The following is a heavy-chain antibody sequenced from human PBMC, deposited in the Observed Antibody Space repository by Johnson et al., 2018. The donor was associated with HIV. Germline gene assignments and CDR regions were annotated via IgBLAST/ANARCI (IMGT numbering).Heavy chain of an antibody. CDR1: GFTFSSYA. Sequence: HVQLVESGGGVVRPGGSLRLSCAASGFTFSSYAMHWVRQAPGKGLEWVAVISYDGSNKYYADSVKGRFTISRDNSKNTLYLQMNSLRPEDTAVYYCARAPSYYGGYSVSDAFDIWGQGTMVTVSS. V-gene: IGHV3-30*14. D-gene: IGHD3-22*01. CDR2: ISYDGSNK. J-gene: IGHJ3*02. CDR3: ARAPSYYGGYSVSDAFDI.